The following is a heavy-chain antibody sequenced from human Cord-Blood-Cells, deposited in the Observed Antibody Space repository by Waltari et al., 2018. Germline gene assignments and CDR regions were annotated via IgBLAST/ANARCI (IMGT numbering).Heavy chain of an antibody. CDR1: GGSISSSSYY. CDR3: ARHFHWYFDL. J-gene: IGHJ2*01. V-gene: IGHV4-39*01. CDR2: IYYSGST. Sequence: QLQLQESGPGLVKPSETLSLTCTVSGGSISSSSYYWGWIRQPPGKGLEWIGSIYYSGSTYYNPALKSRVTISVDTSKNQFSLKLSSVTAADTAVYYCARHFHWYFDLWGRGTLVTVSS.